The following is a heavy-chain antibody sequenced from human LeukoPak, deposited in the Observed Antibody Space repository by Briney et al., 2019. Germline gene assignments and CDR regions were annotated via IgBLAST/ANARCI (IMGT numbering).Heavy chain of an antibody. CDR2: ISGYNGNT. D-gene: IGHD2-15*01. V-gene: IGHV1-18*01. CDR1: GYTFTSYG. Sequence: ASVKVSCKASGYTFTSYGISWVRQAPGQGLEWMGWISGYNGNTNYAQKLQGRVTMATDTSTSTAYMELRSLRSDDTAVYYCARDPSRGCSGGRCYHEIDYWGRGTLVTVSS. CDR3: ARDPSRGCSGGRCYHEIDY. J-gene: IGHJ4*02.